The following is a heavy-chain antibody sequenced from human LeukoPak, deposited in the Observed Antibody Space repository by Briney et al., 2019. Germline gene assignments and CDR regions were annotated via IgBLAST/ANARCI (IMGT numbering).Heavy chain of an antibody. V-gene: IGHV3-7*01. Sequence: GGSLRLSCAASGFSFSDYYMTWIRQVPGKGLEWVANIKQDGSEKFYVDSVKGRFTISRDNAKNSLFLQMNSLRAEDTAVYYCARSPRTLSFGVVTTAARYFDYWGQGTLVTVSS. D-gene: IGHD3-3*01. J-gene: IGHJ4*02. CDR2: IKQDGSEK. CDR3: ARSPRTLSFGVVTTAARYFDY. CDR1: GFSFSDYY.